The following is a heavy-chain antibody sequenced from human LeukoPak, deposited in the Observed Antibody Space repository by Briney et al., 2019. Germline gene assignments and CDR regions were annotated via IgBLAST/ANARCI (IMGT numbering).Heavy chain of an antibody. D-gene: IGHD2-15*01. Sequence: PGGAHRLSYVASVFSVISCGMLGLRQAPAKGLAGVAVISYDGSNKYYADSVKGRFTISRDNSKNTLYLQMNSLRAEDTAVYYCASTNCSGGSCYGFDYWGQRTLVTASS. CDR1: VFSVISCG. CDR2: ISYDGSNK. J-gene: IGHJ4*02. V-gene: IGHV3-30*03. CDR3: ASTNCSGGSCYGFDY.